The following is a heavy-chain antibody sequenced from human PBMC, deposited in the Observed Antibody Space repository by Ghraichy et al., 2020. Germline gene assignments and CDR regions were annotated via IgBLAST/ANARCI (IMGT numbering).Heavy chain of an antibody. CDR3: ASGGQWLRASWNY. J-gene: IGHJ4*02. CDR1: GYTFIGYY. CDR2: INPDSGDT. V-gene: IGHV1-2*02. D-gene: IGHD6-19*01. Sequence: ASVKVSCKASGYTFIGYYMHWVRQAPGQGLEWMGWINPDSGDTNYAPKFQARVTMTRDTSISTAYMELSRLRSDDTAVYYCASGGQWLRASWNYWGQATLVTVSS.